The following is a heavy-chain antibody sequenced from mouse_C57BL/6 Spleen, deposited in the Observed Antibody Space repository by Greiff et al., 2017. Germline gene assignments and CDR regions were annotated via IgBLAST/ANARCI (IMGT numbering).Heavy chain of an antibody. Sequence: VQLQESGPELVKPGASVKISCKASGYSFTDYNMNWVKQSNGKSLEWIGRIYPGDGDTNYNGKFKGKATLTADKSSSTAYMQLSSLTSEDSAVYFCSREGPYAMDYWGQGTSVTVSS. CDR2: IYPGDGDT. CDR1: GYSFTDYN. V-gene: IGHV1-82*01. CDR3: SREGPYAMDY. J-gene: IGHJ4*01.